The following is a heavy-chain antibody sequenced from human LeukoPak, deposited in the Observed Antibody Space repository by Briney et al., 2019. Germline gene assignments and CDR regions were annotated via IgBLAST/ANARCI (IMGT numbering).Heavy chain of an antibody. V-gene: IGHV3-43*02. J-gene: IGHJ4*02. Sequence: GGSLRLSCAASGFTFDDYAMHWVRQAPGKGLEWVSLISGDGGSTYYADSVKGRFTISRDNSKNSLYLQMNSLRTEDTALYYCEKGKKYSSSFDYWGQGPLVTVSS. CDR3: EKGKKYSSSFDY. CDR1: GFTFDDYA. D-gene: IGHD6-13*01. CDR2: ISGDGGST.